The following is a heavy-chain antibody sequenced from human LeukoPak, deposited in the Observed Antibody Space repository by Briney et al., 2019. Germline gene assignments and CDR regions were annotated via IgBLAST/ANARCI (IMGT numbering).Heavy chain of an antibody. D-gene: IGHD3-10*01. CDR2: INPNSCDT. J-gene: IGHJ5*02. CDR3: AKDRGGLDAGDVNP. V-gene: IGHV1-2*02. CDR1: VYTFTAYY. Sequence: ASVKVSFKSSVYTFTAYYLHWVRQTPGQRLEWMGGINPNSCDTNYAQKFQGRVTLTRDTSILTAYMDLSRLTSDDTPVYFCAKDRGGLDAGDVNPWGQGTLVTVSS.